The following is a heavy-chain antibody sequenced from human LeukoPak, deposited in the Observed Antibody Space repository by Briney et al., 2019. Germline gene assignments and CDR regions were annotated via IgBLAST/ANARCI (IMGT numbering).Heavy chain of an antibody. CDR2: ITPMFGTA. J-gene: IGHJ4*02. D-gene: IGHD3-22*01. CDR3: ARDAPRHYYDNSDGDY. V-gene: IGHV1-69*13. Sequence: GASVKVSCKASGGTFSSYAINWVRQAPGQGLEWMGGITPMFGTAKYAQKFQGRVTITADESTSTASMELSSLRSEDTAVYYCARDAPRHYYDNSDGDYWGQGTLVTVSS. CDR1: GGTFSSYA.